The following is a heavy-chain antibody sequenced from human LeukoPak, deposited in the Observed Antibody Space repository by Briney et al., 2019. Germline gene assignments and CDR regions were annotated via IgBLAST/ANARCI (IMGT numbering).Heavy chain of an antibody. Sequence: HGESLKISCKGSGYSFTSYFIAWVRQMPGKGLEWMGIINPGGSEIRFSPSFQGQVTISADKSINTAYLQWSSLKASDTAMYYCARRGFIAVAGSLSDENYYYYGMDVWGQGTTVTVSS. CDR1: GYSFTSYF. CDR3: ARRGFIAVAGSLSDENYYYYGMDV. D-gene: IGHD6-19*01. CDR2: INPGGSEI. V-gene: IGHV5-51*01. J-gene: IGHJ6*02.